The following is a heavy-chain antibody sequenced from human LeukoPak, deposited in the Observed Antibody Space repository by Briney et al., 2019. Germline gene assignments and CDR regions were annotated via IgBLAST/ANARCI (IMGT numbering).Heavy chain of an antibody. CDR3: ARGTRSSSIMFDP. CDR1: GYTFTSYD. CDR2: MNPNSGNT. V-gene: IGHV1-8*01. J-gene: IGHJ5*02. D-gene: IGHD6-13*01. Sequence: ASVKVSCKASGYTFTSYDINWVRHATRQGLEWMGWMNPNSGNTGYAQKFQGRVTMTRNTSISTAYMELSSLRSEDTAVYYCARGTRSSSIMFDPWGQGTLVTVSS.